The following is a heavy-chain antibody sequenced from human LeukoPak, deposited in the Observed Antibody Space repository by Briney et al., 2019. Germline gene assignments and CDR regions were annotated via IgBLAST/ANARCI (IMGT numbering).Heavy chain of an antibody. V-gene: IGHV3-23*01. Sequence: GGSLRLSCAASGFTFSSYAMGWVRQAPGKGVEWVSAISGSGGSTYYADSVKGRFTISRDNSKNTLYLQMNSLRAEDTAVYYCANHGALYDSSGYYQYYFDYWGQGTLVTVSS. CDR1: GFTFSSYA. D-gene: IGHD3-22*01. J-gene: IGHJ4*02. CDR3: ANHGALYDSSGYYQYYFDY. CDR2: ISGSGGST.